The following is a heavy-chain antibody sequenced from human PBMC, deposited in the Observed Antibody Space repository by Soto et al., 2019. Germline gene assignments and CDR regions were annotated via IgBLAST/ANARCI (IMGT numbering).Heavy chain of an antibody. CDR2: IYWDDYK. CDR3: VHKGGGDRILDY. V-gene: IGHV2-5*02. Sequence: QITLKESGPALVKPTQTLTLTCTFSGFSLSTSGVGVGWIRQPPGEALEWLALIYWDDYKHFSPSLESRLTIPKETSKNQVVLTMTNIDPGDTATYFCVHKGGGDRILDYWGQGTLVTVSS. CDR1: GFSLSTSGVG. J-gene: IGHJ4*02. D-gene: IGHD3-16*01.